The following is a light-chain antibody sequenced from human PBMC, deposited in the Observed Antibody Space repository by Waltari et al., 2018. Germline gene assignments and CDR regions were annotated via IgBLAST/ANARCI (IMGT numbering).Light chain of an antibody. J-gene: IGKJ1*01. V-gene: IGKV3-15*01. CDR2: AAS. Sequence: EIVMTQSPANLSLSAGDRAALSCTASQSIGNNVAWSQQRPGQAPTLLLYAASTRATGVPSRFSGSGSGTEFSLAISSLQSDDFGVYYCHQYNDRPWTFGQGTRVE. CDR3: HQYNDRPWT. CDR1: QSIGNN.